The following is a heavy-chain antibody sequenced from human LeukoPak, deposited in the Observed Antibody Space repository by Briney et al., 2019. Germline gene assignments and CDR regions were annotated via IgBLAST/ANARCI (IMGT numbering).Heavy chain of an antibody. CDR1: GFPFSSYA. J-gene: IGHJ4*02. V-gene: IGHV3-23*01. CDR3: AKSTRPTTGHFDY. D-gene: IGHD1-14*01. CDR2: ISDSGGST. Sequence: GGSLRLSCSASGFPFSSYAMHWVRQAPGKGLEYVSAISDSGGSTYYADSVKGRFTISRDNSKNTLYVQMNSLRVEDTAVYYCAKSTRPTTGHFDYWGQGTLVTVSS.